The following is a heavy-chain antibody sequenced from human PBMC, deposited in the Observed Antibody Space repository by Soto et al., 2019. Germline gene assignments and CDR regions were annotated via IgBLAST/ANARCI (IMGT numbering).Heavy chain of an antibody. CDR3: ARMYSSGSGWFHP. CDR2: FYSSGSI. D-gene: IGHD6-19*01. V-gene: IGHV4-31*03. J-gene: IGHJ5*02. Sequence: LQESGPGLVKPSQTLSLTCFVSGYSITAGGYYWSWIRHHPGKGLEWIGSFYSSGSIIYNPSLRSRVSISGDTSSNQFSMSLTSVTAADTARYYCARMYSSGSGWFHPWGQVTLVTVSS. CDR1: GYSITAGGYY.